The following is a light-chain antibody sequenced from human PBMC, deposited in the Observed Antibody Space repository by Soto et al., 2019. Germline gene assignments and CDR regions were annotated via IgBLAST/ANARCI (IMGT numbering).Light chain of an antibody. CDR1: QSVSSN. CDR2: GAS. V-gene: IGKV3-15*01. CDR3: QQYSNWPST. Sequence: EIVMTQSPATLSVSPGERATLSCRASQSVSSNLAWYQQKPGQAPRLLIYGASTRATGIPARFSGSGSGTEFTLTISSLQSEDSAVYYCQQYSNWPSTFGQGTKLEI. J-gene: IGKJ2*01.